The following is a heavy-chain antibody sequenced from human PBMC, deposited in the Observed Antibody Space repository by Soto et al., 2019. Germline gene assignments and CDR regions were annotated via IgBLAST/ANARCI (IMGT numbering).Heavy chain of an antibody. CDR2: MYFGGSF. V-gene: IGHV4-59*02. CDR3: ARRYYDSTGFAVDP. Sequence: QMQLQASGPGLVKPSETLSLTCNVSGASVSHGYWSWIRQPPGKGLEWIGFMYFGGSFNYNPSLTSRAAISVETSKNQFSMKWTSVTASDTAVYYCARRYYDSTGFAVDPWGQGTLVTVSS. D-gene: IGHD3-22*01. CDR1: GASVSHGY. J-gene: IGHJ5*02.